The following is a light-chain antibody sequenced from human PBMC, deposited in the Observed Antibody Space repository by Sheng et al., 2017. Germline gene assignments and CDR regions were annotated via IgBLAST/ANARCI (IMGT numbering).Light chain of an antibody. V-gene: IGKV1-39*01. CDR3: QQVNSYPVT. CDR1: QSISTY. J-gene: IGKJ4*01. CDR2: ATS. Sequence: DIQMTQSPSSLSASVGDRVTIACRASQSISTYLNWYQQKSGKPPKLLIYATSSLQSGVPSRFSGSGSGTDFTLTISSLQPEDFATYYCQQVNSYPVTFGGGTKVEIK.